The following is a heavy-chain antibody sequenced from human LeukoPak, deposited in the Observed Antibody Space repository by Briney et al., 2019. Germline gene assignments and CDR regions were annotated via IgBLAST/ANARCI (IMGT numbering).Heavy chain of an antibody. D-gene: IGHD2-2*02. V-gene: IGHV3-23*01. CDR2: ISGSGGST. CDR3: AKLDIVAVPAAIGNDY. CDR1: GFTFSSYA. Sequence: GGSLRLSCAASGFTFSSYAMSWVRQAPGKGLEWVSAISGSGGSTYYADSVKGRFTISRDNSKNTLYLQMNSLRAEDTAVYYCAKLDIVAVPAAIGNDYWGQGTLVTVSS. J-gene: IGHJ4*02.